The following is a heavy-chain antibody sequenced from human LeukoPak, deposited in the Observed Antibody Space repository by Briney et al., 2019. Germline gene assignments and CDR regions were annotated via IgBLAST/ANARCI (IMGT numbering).Heavy chain of an antibody. D-gene: IGHD6-13*01. J-gene: IGHJ4*02. Sequence: PGRSLRLSCAASGFTFSSYAMRWVRQAPGKWPPWVAVISYDGSNKYYADSVKGRFTISRDNSKNTLYLQMNSLRAEDTAVYYCARERSSSSWCFDYWGQGTLVTVSS. V-gene: IGHV3-30*14. CDR2: ISYDGSNK. CDR3: ARERSSSSWCFDY. CDR1: GFTFSSYA.